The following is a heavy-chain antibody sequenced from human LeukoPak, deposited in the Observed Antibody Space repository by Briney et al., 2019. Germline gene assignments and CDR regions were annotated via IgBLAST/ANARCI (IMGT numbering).Heavy chain of an antibody. CDR1: GDSMSRISYY. CDR3: ARGLTMVRGVIGD. Sequence: SETLSLTCTVSGDSMSRISYYWSWIRQPPGKGLEWIGEINHSGSTNYNPSLKSRVTISVDTSKNQFSLKLSSVTAADTAVYYCARGLTMVRGVIGDWGQGTLVTVSS. V-gene: IGHV4-34*01. J-gene: IGHJ4*02. D-gene: IGHD3-10*01. CDR2: INHSGST.